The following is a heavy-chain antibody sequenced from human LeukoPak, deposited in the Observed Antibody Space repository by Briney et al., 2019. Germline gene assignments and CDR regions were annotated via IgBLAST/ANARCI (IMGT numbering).Heavy chain of an antibody. V-gene: IGHV4-38-2*02. D-gene: IGHD2-8*01. CDR1: GYSISSGYY. CDR3: AGDPNIVLMVYAPHFDY. J-gene: IGHJ4*02. Sequence: SETLSLTCTVSGYSISSGYYWGWIRQPPGKGLEWIGNIFHSGSTYYNPSLKSRVTISVDSSNNRFSLKLNSVTAADTAVYYCAGDPNIVLMVYAPHFDYWGQGTLVTVSS. CDR2: IFHSGST.